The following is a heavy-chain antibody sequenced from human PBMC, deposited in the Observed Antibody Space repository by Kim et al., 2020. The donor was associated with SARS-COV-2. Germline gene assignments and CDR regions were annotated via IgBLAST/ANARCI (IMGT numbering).Heavy chain of an antibody. D-gene: IGHD5-12*01. CDR2: IWYDGSNK. CDR1: GFTFSSYG. CDR3: ARGVGGGYEGFDY. Sequence: GGSLRLSCAASGFTFSSYGMHWVRQAPGKGLEWVTVIWYDGSNKYYADSVKGRFTISRDNSKNTLYLQMNSLRVEDTAVYYCARGVGGGYEGFDYWGQGTLVTVSS. V-gene: IGHV3-33*01. J-gene: IGHJ4*02.